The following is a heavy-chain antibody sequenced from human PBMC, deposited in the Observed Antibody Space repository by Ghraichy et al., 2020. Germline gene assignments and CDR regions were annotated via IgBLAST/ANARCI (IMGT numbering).Heavy chain of an antibody. CDR2: IYHSGIT. CDR3: ARGDSGYDSEYYFDY. V-gene: IGHV4-38-2*02. D-gene: IGHD5-12*01. Sequence: SETLSLTCTVSGYSISSGYYWGWIRQPPGKGLEWIGIIYHSGITYYNPSLKGRVTMSVDTSKNHFSLKLSSVTAADTAVYYCARGDSGYDSEYYFDYWGQGTLVTVSS. J-gene: IGHJ4*02. CDR1: GYSISSGYY.